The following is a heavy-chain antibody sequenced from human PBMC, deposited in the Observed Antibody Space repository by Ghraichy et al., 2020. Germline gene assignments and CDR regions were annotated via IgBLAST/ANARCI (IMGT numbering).Heavy chain of an antibody. CDR1: GFTFSSYW. J-gene: IGHJ6*02. D-gene: IGHD2-21*01. CDR2: INSDGGST. Sequence: LPLTCAASGFTFSSYWMHWVRQAPGKGLVWVSRINSDGGSTTYADSVKGRFTISKDNAKNTLYLQMNSLRAEDTAVYYCVKDLVGGGFGAYGMDVWGQGTTVTVSS. V-gene: IGHV3-74*01. CDR3: VKDLVGGGFGAYGMDV.